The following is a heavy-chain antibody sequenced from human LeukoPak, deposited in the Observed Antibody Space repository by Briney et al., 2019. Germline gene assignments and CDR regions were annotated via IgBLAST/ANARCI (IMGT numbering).Heavy chain of an antibody. J-gene: IGHJ4*02. D-gene: IGHD1-26*01. CDR3: AKDGPFFSGAKYFES. CDR2: INTNTGKP. CDR1: GYIFARYA. Sequence: ASVKVSCKASGYIFARYAMHWVRQAPGQGLEWMGWINTNTGKPSYAQGFTGRFVFSLDTSVNTVDLQISSLKAEDTAIYFCAKDGPFFSGAKYFESWGQGTLVTVSS. V-gene: IGHV7-4-1*02.